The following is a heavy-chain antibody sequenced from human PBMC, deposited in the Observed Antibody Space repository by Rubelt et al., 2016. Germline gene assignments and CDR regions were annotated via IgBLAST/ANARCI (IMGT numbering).Heavy chain of an antibody. Sequence: EVQLLPPGAEVKTPGESLKISCKGSGYSFTSYWIGWVRQMPGKGLEWMGLICPGDADTRCSPAFKGHVTIAADKSISTAYLQWSSVKASDTAMYYCARVTTVTNDNWFDPWGQGTLVTVSS. D-gene: IGHD4-17*01. CDR2: ICPGDADT. V-gene: IGHV5-51*01. CDR3: ARVTTVTNDNWFDP. J-gene: IGHJ5*02. CDR1: GYSFTSYW.